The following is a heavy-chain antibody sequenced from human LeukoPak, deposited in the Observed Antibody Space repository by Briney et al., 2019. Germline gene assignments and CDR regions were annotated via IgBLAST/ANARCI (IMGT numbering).Heavy chain of an antibody. Sequence: QAGGSLRLSCAASGFTFSSYAMSWVRQAPGKGLEWVSAISGSGGSTYYADSVKGRFTISRDNSKNTLYLQMNSLRAEDTAVYYCAKASDYVWGSYSWFDYWGQGTLVTVSS. D-gene: IGHD3-16*01. J-gene: IGHJ4*02. CDR2: ISGSGGST. CDR3: AKASDYVWGSYSWFDY. CDR1: GFTFSSYA. V-gene: IGHV3-23*01.